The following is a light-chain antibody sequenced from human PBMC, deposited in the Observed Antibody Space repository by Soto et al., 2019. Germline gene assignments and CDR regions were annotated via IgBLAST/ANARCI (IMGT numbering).Light chain of an antibody. CDR3: SSHARSGTLL. J-gene: IGLJ2*01. CDR1: SSDVGSYNL. Sequence: QSVLTQPASVSGSPGQSITISCTGTSSDVGSYNLVSWYQQHPGKAPNLIIYEGTKRPSGVSDRFSGSKSGNTASLTISGLQAEDEADYYCSSHARSGTLLFGGGTQLTVL. CDR2: EGT. V-gene: IGLV2-23*01.